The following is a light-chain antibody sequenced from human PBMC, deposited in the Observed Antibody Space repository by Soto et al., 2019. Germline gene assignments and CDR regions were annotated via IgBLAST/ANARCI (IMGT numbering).Light chain of an antibody. J-gene: IGKJ1*01. V-gene: IGKV1-39*01. CDR3: QQSYSTPPWT. CDR1: QSISSY. CDR2: AAS. Sequence: DIQMTQSTSSLSASVGDRVSITCRASQSISSYLNWYQKKPGKAPKLLIYAASSLQSGVPSRFSGSGSGTDFTLAISSLQPEDFATYYCQQSYSTPPWTFGQGTKVEIK.